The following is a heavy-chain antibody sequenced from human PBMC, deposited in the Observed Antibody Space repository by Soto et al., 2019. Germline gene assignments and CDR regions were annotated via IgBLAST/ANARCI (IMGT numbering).Heavy chain of an antibody. J-gene: IGHJ5*02. CDR2: ISSSSSTI. Sequence: GXSLKLSGVDAGFTFIRDSIIWDTQAAGKGLEWVSYISSSSSTIYYADSVKGRFTISRDNAKISLYLQMNRMRAEDTAVYYCARGHYGDYIVYHWAQGTLVTVSS. V-gene: IGHV3-48*01. CDR3: ARGHYGDYIVYH. D-gene: IGHD4-17*01. CDR1: GFTFIRDS.